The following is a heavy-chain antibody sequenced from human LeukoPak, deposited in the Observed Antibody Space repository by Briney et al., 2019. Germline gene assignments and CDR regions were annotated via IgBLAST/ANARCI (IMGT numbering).Heavy chain of an antibody. J-gene: IGHJ4*02. CDR3: VGGTGY. CDR2: ISSNGDNT. V-gene: IGHV3-64D*06. CDR1: GFTFSTYV. Sequence: GGSLRLSCSVSGFTFSTYVMHWVRQAPGKGLEYVSAISSNGDNTYYADSVKGRFTISRDNSKNTLYLQMSSLRADDTAVYYCVGGTGYWGQGTLVTVSS.